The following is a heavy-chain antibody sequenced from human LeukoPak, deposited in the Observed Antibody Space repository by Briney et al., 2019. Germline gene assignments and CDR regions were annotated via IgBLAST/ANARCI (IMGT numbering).Heavy chain of an antibody. J-gene: IGHJ4*02. CDR3: VGGTGY. CDR2: ISSNGDNT. V-gene: IGHV3-64D*06. CDR1: GFTFSTYV. Sequence: GGSLRLSCSVSGFTFSTYVMHWVRQAPGKGLEYVSAISSNGDNTYYADSVKGRFTISRDNSKNTLYLQMSSLRADDTAVYYCVGGTGYWGQGTLVTVSS.